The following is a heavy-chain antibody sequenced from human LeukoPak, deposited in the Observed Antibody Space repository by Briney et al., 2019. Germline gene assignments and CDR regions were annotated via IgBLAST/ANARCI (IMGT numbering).Heavy chain of an antibody. J-gene: IGHJ4*02. CDR2: ISWNSGSI. Sequence: GGSLRLSCAASGFTFDDYAMHWVRQAPGRGPEWVSGISWNSGSIGYADSVKGRFTISRDNAKNSLYLQMNSLRAEDTALYYCAKALKDYYGSGSAYWGQGTLVTVSS. V-gene: IGHV3-9*01. CDR3: AKALKDYYGSGSAY. D-gene: IGHD3-10*01. CDR1: GFTFDDYA.